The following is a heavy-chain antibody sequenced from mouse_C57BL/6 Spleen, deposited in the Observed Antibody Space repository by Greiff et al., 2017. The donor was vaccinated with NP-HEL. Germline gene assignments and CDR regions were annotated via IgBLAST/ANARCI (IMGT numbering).Heavy chain of an antibody. CDR3: VRQGGYDPGSSFDY. CDR1: GFSFNTYA. D-gene: IGHD2-2*01. Sequence: EVKLVESGGGLVQPKGSLKLSCAASGFSFNTYAMNWVRQAPGKGLEWVARIRSKSNNYATYYADSVKDRFTISRDDSESMLYLQMNNLKTEDTAMYYCVRQGGYDPGSSFDYWGQGTTLTVSS. J-gene: IGHJ2*01. CDR2: IRSKSNNYAT. V-gene: IGHV10-1*01.